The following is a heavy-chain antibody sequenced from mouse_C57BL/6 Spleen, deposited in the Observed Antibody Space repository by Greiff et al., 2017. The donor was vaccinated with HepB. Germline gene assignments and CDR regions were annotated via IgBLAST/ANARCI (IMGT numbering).Heavy chain of an antibody. CDR3: ARLNAMDY. CDR1: GYAFSSYW. J-gene: IGHJ4*01. CDR2: IYPGDGDT. V-gene: IGHV1-80*01. Sequence: VKLVESGAELVKPGASVKISCKASGYAFSSYWMNWVKQRPGKGLEWIGQIYPGDGDTNYNGKFKGKATLTADKSSSTAYMQLSSLTSEDSAVYFCARLNAMDYWGQGTSVTVSS.